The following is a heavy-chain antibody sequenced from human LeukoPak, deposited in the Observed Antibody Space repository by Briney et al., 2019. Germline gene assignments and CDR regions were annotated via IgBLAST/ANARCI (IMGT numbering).Heavy chain of an antibody. CDR1: GYSFTSYW. CDR3: ARLLAARSPYYYYYYGMDV. J-gene: IGHJ6*02. D-gene: IGHD6-6*01. V-gene: IGHV5-10-1*01. Sequence: GESLKISCKGSGYSFTSYWISWVRQMPGKGLEWMGRIDPSDSYTNCSPSFQGHVTISADKSISTAYLQWSSLKASDTAMYYCARLLAARSPYYYYYYGMDVWGQGTTVTVSS. CDR2: IDPSDSYT.